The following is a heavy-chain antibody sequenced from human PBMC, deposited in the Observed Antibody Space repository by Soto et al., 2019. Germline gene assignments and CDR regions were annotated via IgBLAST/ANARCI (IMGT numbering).Heavy chain of an antibody. Sequence: SETLSLTCTVSGGSISSYYWSWIRQPPGKGLEWIGYISYSGGTKYNPSLKSRVTISVDTSKNQFSLKLSSVTAADTAVYYCARDFLPRDFCSRHTFEYWGQGTLVPVSS. CDR2: ISYSGGT. CDR1: GGSISSYY. V-gene: IGHV4-59*01. D-gene: IGHD3-3*01. CDR3: ARDFLPRDFCSRHTFEY. J-gene: IGHJ4*02.